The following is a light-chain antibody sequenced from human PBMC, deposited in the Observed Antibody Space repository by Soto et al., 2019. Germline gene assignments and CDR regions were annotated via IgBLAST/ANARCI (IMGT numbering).Light chain of an antibody. V-gene: IGLV1-44*01. CDR1: RSDIGSNF. J-gene: IGLJ1*01. CDR2: NSN. CDR3: AAWDDSLTGPV. Sequence: QPVLSQSPSASGTPGQTVIISCSGSRSDIGSNFVNWYQHLPGTAPKLLIYNSNQRPSGVPDRFSGSKSGTSASLAISGLQSEDEADYYCAAWDDSLTGPVFGTGTKLTVL.